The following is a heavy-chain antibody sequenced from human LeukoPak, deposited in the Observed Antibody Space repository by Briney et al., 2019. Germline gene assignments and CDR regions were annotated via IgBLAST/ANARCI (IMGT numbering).Heavy chain of an antibody. CDR3: TTDLHQQWLVRTDFDY. CDR1: GFTFSSYG. Sequence: GGSLRLSCAASGFTFSSYGMHWVRQAPGKGLEWVAFIRYDGSNKYYADSVKGRFTISRDNSKNTLYLQMNGLKTEDTAVYYCTTDLHQQWLVRTDFDYWGQGTLVTVSS. CDR2: IRYDGSNK. J-gene: IGHJ4*02. V-gene: IGHV3-30*02. D-gene: IGHD6-19*01.